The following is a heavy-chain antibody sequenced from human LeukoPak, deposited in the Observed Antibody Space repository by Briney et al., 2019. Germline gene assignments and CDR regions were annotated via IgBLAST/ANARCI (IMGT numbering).Heavy chain of an antibody. D-gene: IGHD3-10*01. CDR1: GGSISSYY. V-gene: IGHV4-59*08. Sequence: SETLSLTCTVSGGSISSYYWSWIRQPPGKGLEWIGYIYYSGSTNYNPSLKSRVTISVDTSKNQFSLKLSSVTAADTAVYFCARRVGFYGSGSLNYFDPWGQGILVSVSS. CDR2: IYYSGST. CDR3: ARRVGFYGSGSLNYFDP. J-gene: IGHJ5*01.